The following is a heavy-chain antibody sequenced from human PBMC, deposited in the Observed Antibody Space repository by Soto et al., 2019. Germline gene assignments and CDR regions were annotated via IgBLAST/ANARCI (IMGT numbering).Heavy chain of an antibody. CDR3: ARMRPSSGYDY. J-gene: IGHJ4*02. Sequence: QVTLKESGPVLVKPTETLTLTCTVSGFSLSNARMGVSWIRQPPGKALEWLAHIFSNDEKSYSTSLKSRLTISKDTSKSQVVLTMTNMDPVVTATYYCARMRPSSGYDYWGQGTLVTVSS. D-gene: IGHD6-19*01. CDR2: IFSNDEK. V-gene: IGHV2-26*01. CDR1: GFSLSNARMG.